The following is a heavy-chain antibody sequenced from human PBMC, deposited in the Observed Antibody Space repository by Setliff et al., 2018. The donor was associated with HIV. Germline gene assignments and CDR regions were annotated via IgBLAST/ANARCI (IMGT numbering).Heavy chain of an antibody. Sequence: GASVKVSCKASGDTLSIHPISWVRQAPGRGLDWMGAIIPMFGTGFYAQKFQGRVTITTDESRTTSYMELSSLRFEDTAVYFCARVAHSSSYHYYGMDVWGQGTTVTVSS. CDR2: IIPMFGTG. CDR3: ARVAHSSSYHYYGMDV. J-gene: IGHJ6*02. V-gene: IGHV1-69*05. D-gene: IGHD6-19*01. CDR1: GDTLSIHP.